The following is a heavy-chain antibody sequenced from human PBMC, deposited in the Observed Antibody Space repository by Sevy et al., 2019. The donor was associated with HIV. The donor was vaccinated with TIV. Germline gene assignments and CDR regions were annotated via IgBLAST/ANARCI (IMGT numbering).Heavy chain of an antibody. V-gene: IGHV3-33*06. J-gene: IGHJ6*02. D-gene: IGHD1-1*01. CDR3: AKEDDFRSDYGMDV. CDR2: IWHEGSNQ. Sequence: RGCLRLSCTASGFIFSSYGMHWVRQAPGKGLEWVAVIWHEGSNQNFADSVKGRFTISRDNSRKTLYLEMNSLRGDDTAVYYCAKEDDFRSDYGMDVWGQGTTVIVSS. CDR1: GFIFSSYG.